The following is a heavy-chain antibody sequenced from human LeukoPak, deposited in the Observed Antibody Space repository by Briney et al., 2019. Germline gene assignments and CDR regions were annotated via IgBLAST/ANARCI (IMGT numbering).Heavy chain of an antibody. CDR2: IYYSGST. D-gene: IGHD2-15*01. J-gene: IGHJ6*02. Sequence: SETLSLTCTVSGGSISSYYWSWIRQPPGKGLEWIGYIYYSGSTNYNPSLKSRVTISVDTSKNQFSLKLSSVTAADTAVYYCAREDRDCSGGSCYDYGMDVWGQGTTVTVSS. CDR1: GGSISSYY. CDR3: AREDRDCSGGSCYDYGMDV. V-gene: IGHV4-59*12.